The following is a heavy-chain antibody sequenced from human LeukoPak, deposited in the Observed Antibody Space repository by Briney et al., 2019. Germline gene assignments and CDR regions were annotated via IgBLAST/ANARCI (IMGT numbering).Heavy chain of an antibody. D-gene: IGHD5-24*01. CDR2: IYHSGST. CDR3: ARVVRDGYSTDWYFDL. Sequence: PSETLSLTCTVSGYSISSGYYWGWIRQPPGKGLEWIGSIYHSGSTYYNPSLKSRVTISVDTSKNQFSLKLSSVTAADTAVYYCARVVRDGYSTDWYFDLWGRGTLVTVSS. J-gene: IGHJ2*01. CDR1: GYSISSGYY. V-gene: IGHV4-38-2*02.